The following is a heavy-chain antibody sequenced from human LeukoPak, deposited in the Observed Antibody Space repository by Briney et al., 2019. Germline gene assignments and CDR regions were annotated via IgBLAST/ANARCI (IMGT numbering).Heavy chain of an antibody. CDR3: ARGKNLYFDSGTYPFDY. D-gene: IGHD3-10*01. J-gene: IGHJ4*02. V-gene: IGHV4-4*07. CDR1: GGSISTYY. CDR2: IYTSGST. Sequence: SETLSLTCTVSGGSISTYYWTWIRQPAGEGLEWIGRIYTSGSTNYNPSLKSRVTMSVDTSKNQFSLKLSSVTAADTAVYYCARGKNLYFDSGTYPFDYWGQGTLVTVSS.